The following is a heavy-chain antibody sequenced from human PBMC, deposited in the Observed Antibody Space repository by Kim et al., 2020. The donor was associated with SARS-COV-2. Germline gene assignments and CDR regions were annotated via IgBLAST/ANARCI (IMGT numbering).Heavy chain of an antibody. Sequence: SETLSLTCAVYGGSFSGYYWSWIRQPPGKGLEWIGEINHSGSTNYNPSLKSRVTISVDTSKNQFSLKLSSVTAADTAVYYCARGQGYGSGRLYSISFDYWGQGTLVTVSS. CDR2: INHSGST. J-gene: IGHJ4*02. D-gene: IGHD3-10*01. CDR3: ARGQGYGSGRLYSISFDY. CDR1: GGSFSGYY. V-gene: IGHV4-34*01.